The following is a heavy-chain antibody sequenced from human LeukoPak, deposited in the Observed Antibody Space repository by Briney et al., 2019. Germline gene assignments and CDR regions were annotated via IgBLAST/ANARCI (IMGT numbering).Heavy chain of an antibody. CDR1: GFTLSSYA. J-gene: IGHJ4*02. Sequence: GGSLRLSCAASGFTLSSYAMTWVRQAPGKGLEWVSDIGDSGATTYYADSVKGRFTISRDNSKNTLYLQISSLRAEDTAVYFCASFHYYGSGAYYLSYWGQGTLVTVSS. D-gene: IGHD3-10*01. V-gene: IGHV3-23*01. CDR3: ASFHYYGSGAYYLSY. CDR2: IGDSGATT.